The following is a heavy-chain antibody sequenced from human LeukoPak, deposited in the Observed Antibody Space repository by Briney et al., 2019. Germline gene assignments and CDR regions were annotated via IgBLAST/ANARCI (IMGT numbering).Heavy chain of an antibody. CDR3: ASPYSSSWYFQH. V-gene: IGHV4-39*07. Sequence: SETLSLTCTVSGSSISSSSYYWGWIRQPPGKGLEWIGSIYYSGSTYYNPSLKSRVTISVDTSKNQFSLKLSSVTAADTAVYYCASPYSSSWYFQHWGQGTLVTVSS. D-gene: IGHD6-13*01. CDR1: GSSISSSSYY. CDR2: IYYSGST. J-gene: IGHJ1*01.